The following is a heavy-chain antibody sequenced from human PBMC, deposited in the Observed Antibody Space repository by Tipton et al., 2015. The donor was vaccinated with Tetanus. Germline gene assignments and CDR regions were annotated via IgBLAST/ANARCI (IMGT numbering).Heavy chain of an antibody. Sequence: QVQLVQSGAEVKKPGASVKVSCKASGYTFTSYYMHWVRQAPGQGLEWMGIINPSGGSTSYAQKFQGRVTMTRDTSTSTVYMELSRLRSDDTAVYYCATVQNYGSGSYYFDYWGQGTLVTVSS. CDR1: GYTFTSYY. V-gene: IGHV1-46*01. D-gene: IGHD3-10*01. CDR2: INPSGGST. J-gene: IGHJ4*02. CDR3: ATVQNYGSGSYYFDY.